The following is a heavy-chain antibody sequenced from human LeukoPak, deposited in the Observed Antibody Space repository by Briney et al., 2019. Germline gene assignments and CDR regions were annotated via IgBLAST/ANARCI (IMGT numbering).Heavy chain of an antibody. Sequence: PGGSLRLSCAASGFTFSSYAMSWVRQAPGKGLEWVSAISGSGGSTYYADSVKGRFTISRDNSKNTLYLQMNSLGAEDTAVYYCAKVPGIAAAALDFYGWGQGTLVTVSS. CDR1: GFTFSSYA. CDR2: ISGSGGST. CDR3: AKVPGIAAAALDFYG. J-gene: IGHJ4*02. D-gene: IGHD6-13*01. V-gene: IGHV3-23*01.